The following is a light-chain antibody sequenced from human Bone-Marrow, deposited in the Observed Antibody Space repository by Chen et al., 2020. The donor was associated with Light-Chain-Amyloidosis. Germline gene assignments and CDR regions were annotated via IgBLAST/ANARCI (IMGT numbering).Light chain of an antibody. CDR2: DAS. CDR3: QQRSNWPPRVT. J-gene: IGKJ3*01. CDR1: QSVSTY. Sequence: EIVLTQSPATLSLSPGERATHSCRASQSVSTYLAWYQQKPGQAPRLLIYDASNRATGIPARFSGSGSGTDFTLTISSLEPEDFAVYYCQQRSNWPPRVTFGPGTRVDIK. V-gene: IGKV3-11*01.